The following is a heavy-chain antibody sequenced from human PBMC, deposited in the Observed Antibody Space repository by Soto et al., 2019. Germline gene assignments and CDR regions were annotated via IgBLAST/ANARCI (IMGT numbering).Heavy chain of an antibody. CDR3: ASYIPGVRYYGMDV. CDR2: IGESGTPT. D-gene: IGHD2-2*01. V-gene: IGHV3-23*01. J-gene: IGHJ6*02. Sequence: EVQLLESGGGLVQPGGSLRLSCAASGFTFSSYAMKWVRQAPGKGLEWVSLIGESGTPTYYADSVKGRFTISRDNSGNTLFLERSCLRAEDTAVYYCASYIPGVRYYGMDVWGQGTTVTVSS. CDR1: GFTFSSYA.